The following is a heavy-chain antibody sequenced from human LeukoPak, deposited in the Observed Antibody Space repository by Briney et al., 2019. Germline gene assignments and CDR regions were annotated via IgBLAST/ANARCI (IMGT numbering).Heavy chain of an antibody. V-gene: IGHV4-30-4*08. CDR2: IYYSGST. J-gene: IGHJ3*02. Sequence: SQTLSLTCTVSGGSISSGDYYWSWIRQPPGKGLEWIGYIYYSGSTYYNPSFKGRVTISVDTSKNQFSLKLSSVTAADTAVYYCARDKSRDYGDYSRELVVAFDIWGQGAMVTVSS. CDR1: GGSISSGDYY. D-gene: IGHD4-17*01. CDR3: ARDKSRDYGDYSRELVVAFDI.